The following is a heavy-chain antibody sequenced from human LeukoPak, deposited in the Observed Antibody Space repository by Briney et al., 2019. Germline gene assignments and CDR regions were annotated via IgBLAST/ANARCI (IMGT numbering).Heavy chain of an antibody. Sequence: GGSLRLSCAASGLTFSSYSMNWVRQAPGEGLEWVSYVSTSSTTIYYADSVKGRFTISRDNAKKSVYLQMGSLRDEDTAVYYCARASGSSAWFGEDNWGQGTLVTVSS. CDR2: VSTSSTTI. D-gene: IGHD3-10*01. CDR3: ARASGSSAWFGEDN. CDR1: GLTFSSYS. J-gene: IGHJ4*02. V-gene: IGHV3-48*02.